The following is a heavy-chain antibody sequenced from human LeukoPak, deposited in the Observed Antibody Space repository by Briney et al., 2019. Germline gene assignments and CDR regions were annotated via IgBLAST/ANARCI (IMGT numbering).Heavy chain of an antibody. V-gene: IGHV4-39*07. CDR3: ARDSAVAGPFDY. J-gene: IGHJ4*02. Sequence: SETLSLTCAVSGDSISTSNSYWGWIRRPPGKGLEWVGSIYYSGNTYYNPSLKSRVTISVDTSKNQFSLKLSSVTAADTAVYYCARDSAVAGPFDYWGQGTLVTVSS. CDR1: GDSISTSNSY. CDR2: IYYSGNT. D-gene: IGHD6-19*01.